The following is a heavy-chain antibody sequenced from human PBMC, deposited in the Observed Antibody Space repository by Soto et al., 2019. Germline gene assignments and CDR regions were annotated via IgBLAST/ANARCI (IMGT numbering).Heavy chain of an antibody. J-gene: IGHJ4*02. CDR3: ARLAVGNTRPYFFDY. D-gene: IGHD1-1*01. V-gene: IGHV4-30-4*01. Sequence: QVQLQESGPGLVKPSQTLSLTCTVSGGSITSADYYWSWIRQPPGKGLEWIGYVYYSGDTYYNPSLKIPLFVSIETSKNKVSRKVASVTAANPAVSYCARLAVGNTRPYFFDYWGRGAPVTVSP. CDR2: VYYSGDT. CDR1: GGSITSADYY.